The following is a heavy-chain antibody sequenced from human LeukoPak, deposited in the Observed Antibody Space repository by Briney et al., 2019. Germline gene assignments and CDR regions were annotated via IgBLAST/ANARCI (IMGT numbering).Heavy chain of an antibody. V-gene: IGHV3-23*01. J-gene: IGHJ4*02. CDR2: ISGCGGST. CDR1: GFTFSSYA. CDR3: AKDQDVLRYFDWLPYFDY. Sequence: GGSLRLSCAASGFTFSSYAMSWVRQAPGKGLERVSAISGCGGSTYYADSVKGRFTISRDNSKNTLYLQMNSLRDEDTAVYYCAKDQDVLRYFDWLPYFDYWGQGTLVTVSS. D-gene: IGHD3-9*01.